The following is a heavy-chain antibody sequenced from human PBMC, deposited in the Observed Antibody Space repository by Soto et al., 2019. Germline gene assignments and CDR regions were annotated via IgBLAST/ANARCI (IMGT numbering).Heavy chain of an antibody. D-gene: IGHD3-10*01. J-gene: IGHJ6*02. CDR2: IGAGRGNI. CDR1: GDTFIKYA. Sequence: ASVQVSCKASGDTFIKYAIHWVRQAPGQRLEWMGCIGAGRGNIRFSHKLQGRVTITKDTPASTVYMELISLRSEDTAVYYCARGSEGSSSLLASYYYGMDVWGQGTTVTVAS. CDR3: ARGSEGSSSLLASYYYGMDV. V-gene: IGHV1-3*01.